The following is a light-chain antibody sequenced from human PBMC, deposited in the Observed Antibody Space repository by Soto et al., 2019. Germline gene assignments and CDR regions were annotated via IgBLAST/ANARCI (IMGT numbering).Light chain of an antibody. CDR2: GAS. Sequence: ENVLTQSPGTLSLSPGARATLSRRASQSVSNNYFAWYQQKPGQAPRLLIYGASNRATGIPDRFSGSGSGTDFTLTISRLEPEDFAVYYCQQYGSSGTFGQGTKVDI. CDR1: QSVSNNY. V-gene: IGKV3-20*01. J-gene: IGKJ1*01. CDR3: QQYGSSGT.